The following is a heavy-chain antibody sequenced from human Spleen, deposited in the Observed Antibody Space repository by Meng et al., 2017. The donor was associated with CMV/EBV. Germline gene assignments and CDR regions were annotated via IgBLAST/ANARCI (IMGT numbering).Heavy chain of an antibody. CDR2: IYHTTST. Sequence: LSCGVSEGAGSSNNGWSWVRQPPGKGLEWSGEIYHTTSTNYTPSLKGRVTISVDKAKNQISLRLTSVTAADTAIYYCASGTGAYAIWWGQGTLVTVSS. CDR3: ASGTGAYAIW. CDR1: EGAGSSNNG. J-gene: IGHJ4*02. D-gene: IGHD3-16*01. V-gene: IGHV4-4*02.